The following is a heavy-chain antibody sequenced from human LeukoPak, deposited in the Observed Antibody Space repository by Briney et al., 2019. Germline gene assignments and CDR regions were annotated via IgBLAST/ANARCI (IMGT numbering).Heavy chain of an antibody. J-gene: IGHJ4*02. CDR2: ISGSGGGT. Sequence: GGSLRLSCAASGFTFNRAAMSWVRQAPGKGLEWVSGISGSGGGTYYSDSVKGRFTISRDNAKTTVHLQMNSLRTEDTAEYYCAKEGRLTVAAVVVENYFDYWGQGTPVTVSA. V-gene: IGHV3-23*01. CDR1: GFTFNRAA. D-gene: IGHD3-22*01. CDR3: AKEGRLTVAAVVVENYFDY.